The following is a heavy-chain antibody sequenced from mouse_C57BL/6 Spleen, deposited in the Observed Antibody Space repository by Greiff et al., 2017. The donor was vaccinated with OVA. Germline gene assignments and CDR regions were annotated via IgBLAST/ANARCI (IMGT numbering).Heavy chain of an antibody. J-gene: IGHJ2*01. Sequence: VKVVESGAELVKPGASVKISCKASGYAFSSYWMNWVKQRPGKGLEWIGQIYPGDGDTNYNGKFKGKATLTADKSSSTAYMQLSSLTSEDSAVYCCARVGDVYYYDYWGQGTTLTVSS. CDR2: IYPGDGDT. CDR1: GYAFSSYW. CDR3: ARVGDVYYYDY. V-gene: IGHV1-80*01.